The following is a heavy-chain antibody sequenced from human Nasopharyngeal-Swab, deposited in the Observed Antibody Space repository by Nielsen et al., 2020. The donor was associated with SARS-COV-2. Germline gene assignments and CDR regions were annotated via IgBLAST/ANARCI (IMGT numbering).Heavy chain of an antibody. J-gene: IGHJ6*02. D-gene: IGHD2-21*02. CDR3: ARVNWPVYCGGDCYFSEGQSTGMDV. CDR2: ISYDGSNK. V-gene: IGHV3-30*04. Sequence: GGSLRLSCAASGFTFSSYAMHWVRQAPGKGLEWVAVISYDGSNKYYADSVKGRFTISRDNSKNTLYLQMNSLRAEDTAVYYCARVNWPVYCGGDCYFSEGQSTGMDVWGQGTTVTVS. CDR1: GFTFSSYA.